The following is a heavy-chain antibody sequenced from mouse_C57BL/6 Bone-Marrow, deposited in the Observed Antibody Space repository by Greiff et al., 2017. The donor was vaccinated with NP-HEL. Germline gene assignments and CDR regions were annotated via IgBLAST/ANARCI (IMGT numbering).Heavy chain of an antibody. D-gene: IGHD2-3*01. CDR3: AEDGYYPFAY. CDR2: IHPNSGST. V-gene: IGHV1-64*01. CDR1: CYTFTSSW. J-gene: IGHJ3*01. Sequence: VQLQQPGAELVKPGASVKLSCKSSCYTFTSSWLHWLKPRPGPGLEWIGMIHPNSGSTNYNEKFKSKATLTVDKSSSTAYMQLSSLTSEDSAVYYCAEDGYYPFAYWGQGTLVTVSA.